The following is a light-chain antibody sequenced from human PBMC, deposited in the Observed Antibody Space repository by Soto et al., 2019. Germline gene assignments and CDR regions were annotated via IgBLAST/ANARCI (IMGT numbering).Light chain of an antibody. CDR3: AAWDDSLNGVV. CDR1: SFNIGSNA. CDR2: SNN. V-gene: IGLV1-44*01. J-gene: IGLJ2*01. Sequence: QSVLTQPPSASGTLGQRVTISCSGSSFNIGSNAVNWYQQLPGTAPKLLIYSNNQRPSGVPDRFSGSKSGTSASLAISGLQSEDEADYYCAAWDDSLNGVVFGGGTKLTVL.